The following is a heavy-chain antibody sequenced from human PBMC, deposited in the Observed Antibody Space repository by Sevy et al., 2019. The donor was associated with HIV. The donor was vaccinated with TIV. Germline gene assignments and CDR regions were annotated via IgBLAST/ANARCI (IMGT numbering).Heavy chain of an antibody. V-gene: IGHV3-15*01. J-gene: IGHJ6*02. Sequence: GGSLRLSCAASGFTFTYAWMSWVRQAPGKGLEWVGRIKSRPDGGTTDYAATVKGRFTISRDDSKNTLYLQLNSLKTEDPAVYYCVTDPIIVLLVTDGMDVWGQGTTVTVSS. CDR3: VTDPIIVLLVTDGMDV. CDR1: GFTFTYAW. D-gene: IGHD2-8*01. CDR2: IKSRPDGGTT.